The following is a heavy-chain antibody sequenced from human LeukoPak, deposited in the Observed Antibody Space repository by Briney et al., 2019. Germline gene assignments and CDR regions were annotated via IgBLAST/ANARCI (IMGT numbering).Heavy chain of an antibody. CDR3: AREFEWDSSGYWNDAFDI. CDR1: GGSISSGSYY. J-gene: IGHJ3*02. V-gene: IGHV4-61*02. Sequence: SETLSLTCTVSGGSISSGSYYWSWIRQPAGKGLEWIGRIYTSGSTNYNPSLKSRVTISVDASKNQFSLKLSSVTAADTVVYYCAREFEWDSSGYWNDAFDIRGQGTMVTVSS. D-gene: IGHD3-22*01. CDR2: IYTSGST.